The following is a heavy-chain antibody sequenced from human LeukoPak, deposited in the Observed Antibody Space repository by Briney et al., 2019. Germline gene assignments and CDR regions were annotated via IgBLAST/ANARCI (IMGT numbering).Heavy chain of an antibody. V-gene: IGHV3-33*01. Sequence: GGSLRLSCAASGFTFSSYGMHWVRQAPGKGLEWVAVMLNDGSQEKYADSVKGRFTISRDNSKNTLFLQMNSLRAEDTAVYYCARDDALGDNALDIWGQGTMVTVSS. CDR2: MLNDGSQE. CDR3: ARDDALGDNALDI. J-gene: IGHJ3*02. D-gene: IGHD3-16*01. CDR1: GFTFSSYG.